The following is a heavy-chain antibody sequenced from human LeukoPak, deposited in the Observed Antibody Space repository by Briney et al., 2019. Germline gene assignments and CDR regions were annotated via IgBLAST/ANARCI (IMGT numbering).Heavy chain of an antibody. Sequence: SETLSLTCTVSGGSISSGGYYWGWIRQPPGKGLEWIGYIYHSGSTYYNPSLKSRVTISVDRSKNQFSLKLSSVTAADTAVYYCARDLGDPPYYYYYYMDVWGKGTTVTVSS. CDR2: IYHSGST. J-gene: IGHJ6*03. CDR1: GGSISSGGYY. V-gene: IGHV4-30-2*01. CDR3: ARDLGDPPYYYYYYMDV.